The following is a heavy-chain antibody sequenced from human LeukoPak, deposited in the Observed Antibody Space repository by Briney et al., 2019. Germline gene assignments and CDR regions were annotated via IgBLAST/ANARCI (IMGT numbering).Heavy chain of an antibody. D-gene: IGHD2/OR15-2a*01. V-gene: IGHV3-23*01. J-gene: IGHJ4*02. CDR2: ISGSGGDT. CDR3: ATKRNIVTTSADDY. CDR1: GFTFSSYA. Sequence: GGSLRLSCAASGFTFSSYAMSWVSQAPGKGLEWVSAISGSGGDTYYSDSVKGRFTISRDNSKNTLYLQMNSLRAEDTAVYYCATKRNIVTTSADDYWGQGTLVTVSS.